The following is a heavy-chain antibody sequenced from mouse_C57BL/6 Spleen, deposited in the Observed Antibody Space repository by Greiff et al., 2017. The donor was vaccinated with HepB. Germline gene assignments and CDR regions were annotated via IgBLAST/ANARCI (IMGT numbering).Heavy chain of an antibody. J-gene: IGHJ3*01. V-gene: IGHV6-3*01. CDR2: IRLKSDNYAT. D-gene: IGHD2-4*01. CDR3: TEGNDYDIAY. Sequence: EVKLVESGGGLVQPGGSMKLSCVASGFTFSNYWMNWVRQSPEKGLEWVAQIRLKSDNYATHYAESVKGRFTISRDDSKSSVYLQMNNLRAEDTGIYYCTEGNDYDIAYWGQGTLVTVSA. CDR1: GFTFSNYW.